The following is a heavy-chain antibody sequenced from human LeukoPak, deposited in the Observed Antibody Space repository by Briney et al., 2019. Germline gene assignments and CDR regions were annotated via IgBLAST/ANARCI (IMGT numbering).Heavy chain of an antibody. CDR2: VNTNTGNP. Sequence: ASVKFSCKASGYTFTSYAMNWVRQAPGQGLEWMGWVNTNTGNPTYAQGFTGRFVFSLDTSVSTAYLQISSLKAEDTAVYYCARVLVVTAPHAFDIWGQGTMVTVSS. CDR3: ARVLVVTAPHAFDI. V-gene: IGHV7-4-1*02. CDR1: GYTFTSYA. D-gene: IGHD2-21*02. J-gene: IGHJ3*02.